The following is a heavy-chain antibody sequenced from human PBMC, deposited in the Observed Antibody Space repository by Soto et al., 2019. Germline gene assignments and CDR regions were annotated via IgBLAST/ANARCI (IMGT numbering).Heavy chain of an antibody. Sequence: ASVKVSCKASGYTFTGYYIHWVRESPGQGLEWMGWINPQTGGTSYAQKFQGRVTLSRDTSINTAYLELSRLTFDDAAVYFCARERYQVISDGMDVWGQGTTVTVSS. CDR1: GYTFTGYY. CDR3: ARERYQVISDGMDV. V-gene: IGHV1-2*02. J-gene: IGHJ6*02. CDR2: INPQTGGT. D-gene: IGHD2-2*01.